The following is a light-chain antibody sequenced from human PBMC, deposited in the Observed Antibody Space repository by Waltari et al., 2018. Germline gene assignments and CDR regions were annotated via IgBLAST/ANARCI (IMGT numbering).Light chain of an antibody. Sequence: EIVLTQSPGTLSLSPGERATLPCRAAPSVSHNSLPWYQQKDGQAPRLLIYGASSRATGIPDRFSGSGSGTDFTLSISRLEPEDYGVYYCQQYAGSPITFGGGTKVEI. V-gene: IGKV3-20*01. CDR3: QQYAGSPIT. CDR2: GAS. J-gene: IGKJ4*01. CDR1: PSVSHNS.